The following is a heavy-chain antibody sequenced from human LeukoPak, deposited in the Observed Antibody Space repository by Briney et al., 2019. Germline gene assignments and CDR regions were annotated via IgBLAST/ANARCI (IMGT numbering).Heavy chain of an antibody. D-gene: IGHD2-8*02. CDR2: IYYSGST. CDR1: GGSISSYY. J-gene: IGHJ5*02. CDR3: ARDTGPPFDP. V-gene: IGHV4-59*01. Sequence: SETLSLTCTVSGGSISSYYWSWIRQPPGKGLEWIGYIYYSGSTNYNPSLKSRVIISVDTSKNQFSLKLSSVTAADTAVYYRARDTGPPFDPWGQGTLVTVSS.